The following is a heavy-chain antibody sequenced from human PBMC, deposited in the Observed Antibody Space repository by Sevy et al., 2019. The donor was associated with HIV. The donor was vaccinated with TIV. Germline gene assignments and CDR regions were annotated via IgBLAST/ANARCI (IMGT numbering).Heavy chain of an antibody. D-gene: IGHD6-19*01. V-gene: IGHV1-69*13. J-gene: IGHJ6*02. CDR1: GGTFSSYA. Sequence: ASVKVSCKASGGTFSSYAISWVRQAPGQGLEWMGGIIPIFGTANYAQKFQGRVTITADESTSTAYMELSSLRSEDTAVSYCARDLPVAGNYYYYGMDVWGQGSTVTVSS. CDR2: IIPIFGTA. CDR3: ARDLPVAGNYYYYGMDV.